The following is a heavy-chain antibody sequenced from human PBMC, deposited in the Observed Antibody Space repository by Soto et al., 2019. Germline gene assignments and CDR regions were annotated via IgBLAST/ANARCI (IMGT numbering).Heavy chain of an antibody. V-gene: IGHV1-46*03. Sequence: ASVKVSCKASGYTFTSYYMHWVRQAPGQGLEWMGIINPSGGSTSYAQKFQGRVTMTRDTSTSTVYMELSSLRSEDTAVYYCARDHGSGWSSDAFDIWGQGPMVTVS. J-gene: IGHJ3*02. D-gene: IGHD6-19*01. CDR2: INPSGGST. CDR1: GYTFTSYY. CDR3: ARDHGSGWSSDAFDI.